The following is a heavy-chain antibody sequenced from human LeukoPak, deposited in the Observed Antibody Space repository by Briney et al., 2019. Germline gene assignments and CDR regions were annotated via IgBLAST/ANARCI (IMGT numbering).Heavy chain of an antibody. CDR3: ARGTGHYDFWSGYSLGYWFDP. CDR1: GGSFSGYY. J-gene: IGHJ5*02. D-gene: IGHD3-3*01. CDR2: INHSGST. Sequence: SETLSLTCAVYGGSFSGYYWSWIRQPPGKGLEWIGEINHSGSTNYNPSLKSRVTISVDTSKNQFSLKLSSVTAADTAVYYCARGTGHYDFWSGYSLGYWFDPWGQGTLVTVSS. V-gene: IGHV4-34*01.